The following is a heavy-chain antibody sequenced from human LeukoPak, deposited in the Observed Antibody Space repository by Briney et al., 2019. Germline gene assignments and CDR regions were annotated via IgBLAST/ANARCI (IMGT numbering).Heavy chain of an antibody. V-gene: IGHV3-23*01. Sequence: PGGSLRLSCAASGFTFSSYAMNWVRQAPGKGLEWVSVISGSGGSTYYADSVKGRFTISRDNSKNTLYLQMNSLRAEDTAVYYCAKGYYDSSGYYYGDAFAIWGQGTVVTVSS. CDR2: ISGSGGST. CDR1: GFTFSSYA. CDR3: AKGYYDSSGYYYGDAFAI. J-gene: IGHJ3*02. D-gene: IGHD3-22*01.